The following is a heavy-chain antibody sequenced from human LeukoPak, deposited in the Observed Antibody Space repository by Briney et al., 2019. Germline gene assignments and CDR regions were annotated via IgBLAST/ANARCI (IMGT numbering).Heavy chain of an antibody. V-gene: IGHV3-33*01. CDR2: IWNDGSNK. CDR1: GFVFSIYG. D-gene: IGHD4-23*01. Sequence: PGGSLRLSCAASGFVFSIYGIHWVRQAPGKGLEWVAVIWNDGSNKYYADSVKGRFTISRDNSKNTLYLQMNSLRAEDTAVYFCARAGGPFDYWGQGTLVTVSS. J-gene: IGHJ4*02. CDR3: ARAGGPFDY.